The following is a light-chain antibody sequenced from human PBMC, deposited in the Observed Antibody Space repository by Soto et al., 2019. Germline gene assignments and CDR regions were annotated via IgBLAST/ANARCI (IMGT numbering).Light chain of an antibody. J-gene: IGKJ1*01. CDR2: ASS. CDR3: QQHNAWPWT. Sequence: EIAMTQSPATLSVSPGERATLSCRASQSVSNNLAWYQQTPGQVPRLLIYASSIRATGIPARFSGSGSGTEFTLIINSLQSEDSAVYYCQQHNAWPWTFGQGTKVEIK. V-gene: IGKV3-15*01. CDR1: QSVSNN.